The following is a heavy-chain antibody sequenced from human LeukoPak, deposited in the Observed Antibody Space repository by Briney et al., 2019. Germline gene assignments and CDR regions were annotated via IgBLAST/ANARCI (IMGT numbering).Heavy chain of an antibody. CDR3: ARDSYYYGSGSCKKCPYFDY. CDR2: ISAYNGNT. Sequence: ASVKVSCKASGYTFTDYYIHWVRQAPGQGLEWMGWISAYNGNTNYAQKLQGRVTMTTDTSTSTAYMELRSLRSDDTAVYYCARDSYYYGSGSCKKCPYFDYWGQGTLVTVSS. D-gene: IGHD3-10*01. V-gene: IGHV1-18*04. J-gene: IGHJ4*02. CDR1: GYTFTDYY.